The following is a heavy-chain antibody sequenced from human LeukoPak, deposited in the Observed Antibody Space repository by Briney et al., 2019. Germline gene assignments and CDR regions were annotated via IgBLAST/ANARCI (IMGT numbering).Heavy chain of an antibody. CDR1: GYSFTSYW. D-gene: IGHD2-8*01. CDR2: IYPGDSDT. Sequence: TGESLKISCKGSGYSFTSYWIGWVRQIPGKGLEWMGIIYPGDSDTRYSPSFQGQVTMSADKSITTAYLQWSSLKASDTAMYYCASLARRVYVEYYFDYWGQGTLVTVSS. CDR3: ASLARRVYVEYYFDY. V-gene: IGHV5-51*01. J-gene: IGHJ4*02.